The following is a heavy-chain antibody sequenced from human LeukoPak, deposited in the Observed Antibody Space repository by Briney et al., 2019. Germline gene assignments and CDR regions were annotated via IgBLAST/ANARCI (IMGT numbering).Heavy chain of an antibody. CDR3: ARARRDSGYYKVVY. D-gene: IGHD3-3*01. Sequence: SETLSLTCAVYGGSLSGSYWSWIRQPPGKGLEWIGEINHSGSANYNPSLMSRVTLSIDETKNQFSLNLNSVTVADTAVYYCARARRDSGYYKVVYWGQGTLVTVSS. V-gene: IGHV4-34*01. CDR1: GGSLSGSY. CDR2: INHSGSA. J-gene: IGHJ4*02.